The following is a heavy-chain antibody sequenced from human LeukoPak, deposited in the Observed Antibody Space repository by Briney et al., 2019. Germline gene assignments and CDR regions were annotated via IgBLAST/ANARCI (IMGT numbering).Heavy chain of an antibody. V-gene: IGHV1-2*02. CDR2: INPKSGAA. CDR3: ARGAEAETSPLDF. J-gene: IGHJ4*02. Sequence: HWASVKVSCTASGYIFSDYYMHWVRQAPGQGLEWLGWINPKSGAADYAQQFRGRVTMTRDTSINTDYMEMKRVTSDDTAVYYCARGAEAETSPLDFWGQGTLVIVS. D-gene: IGHD6-13*01. CDR1: GYIFSDYY.